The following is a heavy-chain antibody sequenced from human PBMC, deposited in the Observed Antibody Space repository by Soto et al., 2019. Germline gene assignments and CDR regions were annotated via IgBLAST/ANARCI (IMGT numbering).Heavy chain of an antibody. CDR2: VHYSGST. V-gene: IGHV4-59*01. CDR1: GGSISTYY. CDR3: VRVTGASSWYFDL. Sequence: QVQLQESGPGLVKPSETLSLTCTVSGGSISTYYWSWIRQTPGKGLEWIAYVHYSGSTNYNPSLRSRVTISVDTSKDHFSLWLTSVTAADTAVYYCVRVTGASSWYFDLWGRGTLVTVSS. D-gene: IGHD7-27*01. J-gene: IGHJ2*01.